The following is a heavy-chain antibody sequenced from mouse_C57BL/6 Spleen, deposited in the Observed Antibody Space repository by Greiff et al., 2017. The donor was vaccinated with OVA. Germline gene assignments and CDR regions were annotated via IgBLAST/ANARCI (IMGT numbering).Heavy chain of an antibody. CDR1: GYAFTNYL. CDR2: INPGSGGT. J-gene: IGHJ2*01. D-gene: IGHD3-3*01. Sequence: VQLQESGAELVRPGTSVKVSCKASGYAFTNYLIEWVKQRPGQGLEWIGVINPGSGGTNYNEKFKGKATLTADKSSSTAYMQLSSLTSEDSAVYFCARKGAGLYYFDYWGQGTTLTVSS. CDR3: ARKGAGLYYFDY. V-gene: IGHV1-54*01.